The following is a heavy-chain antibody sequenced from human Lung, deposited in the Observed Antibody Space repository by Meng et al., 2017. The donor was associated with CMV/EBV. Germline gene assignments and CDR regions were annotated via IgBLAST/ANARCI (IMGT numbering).Heavy chain of an antibody. D-gene: IGHD1-26*01. V-gene: IGHV4-39*01. CDR3: ARHLRGYSWPKSD. CDR2: FFHSGDT. J-gene: IGHJ4*02. CDR1: DVSISNNTFF. Sequence: TVTDVSISNNTFFWGWFRQPPGKGLEWIGSFFHSGDTYSNPSLRSRVVISVDTSKNQFSLRLNSVTATDTAMYYCARHLRGYSWPKSDWGQGTLVTVSS.